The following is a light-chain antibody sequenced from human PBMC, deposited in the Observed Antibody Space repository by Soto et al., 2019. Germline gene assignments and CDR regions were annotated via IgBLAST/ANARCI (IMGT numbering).Light chain of an antibody. J-gene: IGLJ1*01. Sequence: QSVLTQPPSVSGAPGQRVTISCTGSSSNIGAGYDVHWYQQLPGTAPKLLIYGNSNRPSGVPDRFSGSKSGTSASLAITGLQDEDEADYYCELYDSSLSASAVFGSGTKLTVL. V-gene: IGLV1-40*01. CDR2: GNS. CDR1: SSNIGAGYD. CDR3: ELYDSSLSASAV.